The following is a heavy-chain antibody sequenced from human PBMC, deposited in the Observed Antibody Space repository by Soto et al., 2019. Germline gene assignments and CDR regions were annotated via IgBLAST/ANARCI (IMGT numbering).Heavy chain of an antibody. Sequence: PSETLSLTCAVSGGSISSSNWWCWVRPPPGKELEWIGEINHSGSTNYNPSLKSRVTISVDTSKNQFSLKLSSVTAADTAVYYCARGGEYSSSPTDYYYYGMDVWGQGTTVTVSS. CDR1: GGSISSSNW. J-gene: IGHJ6*02. V-gene: IGHV4-4*02. D-gene: IGHD6-13*01. CDR3: ARGGEYSSSPTDYYYYGMDV. CDR2: INHSGST.